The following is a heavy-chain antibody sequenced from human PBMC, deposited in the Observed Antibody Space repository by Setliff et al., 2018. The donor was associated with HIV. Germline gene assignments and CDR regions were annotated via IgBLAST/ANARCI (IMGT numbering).Heavy chain of an antibody. CDR1: GFTFSSYA. J-gene: IGHJ4*02. CDR3: AKNSAWAVIGSDYYLDF. D-gene: IGHD6-19*01. V-gene: IGHV3-23*01. Sequence: PGGSLRLSCAASGFTFSSYAMSWVRQAPGKGLEWVSAISGSGGSTYYADSVKGRFTISRDKSKNTLYLQMNSLRAEDTAVYYCAKNSAWAVIGSDYYLDFWGQGTLVTVSS. CDR2: ISGSGGST.